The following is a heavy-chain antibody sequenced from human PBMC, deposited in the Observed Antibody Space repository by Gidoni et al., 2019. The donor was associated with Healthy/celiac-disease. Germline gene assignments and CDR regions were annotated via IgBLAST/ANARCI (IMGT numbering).Heavy chain of an antibody. Sequence: QVQLVQSGAEVKKPGASVKVSCQASGYTFTSYYMHGVRQAPGQGLEWMGIINPSGGSTSYEQKFQGRVTMTRDTSTSTVYMELSSLRSEDTAVYYCARGVDYYDSSGYYWVLWYWGQGTLVTVSS. J-gene: IGHJ4*02. CDR3: ARGVDYYDSSGYYWVLWY. V-gene: IGHV1-46*01. CDR2: INPSGGST. CDR1: GYTFTSYY. D-gene: IGHD3-22*01.